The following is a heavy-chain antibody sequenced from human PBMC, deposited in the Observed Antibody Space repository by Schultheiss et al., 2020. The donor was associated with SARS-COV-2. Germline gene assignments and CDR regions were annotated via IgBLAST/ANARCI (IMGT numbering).Heavy chain of an antibody. D-gene: IGHD6-19*01. J-gene: IGHJ3*02. CDR3: AREGGSSGWTNAFDI. CDR1: GGTFSSYA. CDR2: IIPIFGTA. Sequence: SVKVSCKASGGTFSSYAISWVRQAPGQGLEWMGGIIPIFGTANYAQKFQGRVTITADESTSTAYMELSSLRSEDTAVYYCAREGGSSGWTNAFDIWGQGTMVTVSS. V-gene: IGHV1-69*13.